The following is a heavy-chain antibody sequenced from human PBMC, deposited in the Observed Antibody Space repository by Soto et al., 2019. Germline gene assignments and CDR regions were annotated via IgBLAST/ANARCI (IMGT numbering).Heavy chain of an antibody. J-gene: IGHJ6*03. D-gene: IGHD2-2*01. V-gene: IGHV3-33*01. CDR2: IWYDGSNK. Sequence: QVQLVESGGGVVQPGRSLRLSCEASGFTFSSYGMHWVRQAPGKGLERVAVIWYDGSNKYYADSVKGRFTISRDKSKNTLYLQMNSLRAEDTDVYYCAREMQYQLLWSYYYYMDVWGKGTTVTVSS. CDR1: GFTFSSYG. CDR3: AREMQYQLLWSYYYYMDV.